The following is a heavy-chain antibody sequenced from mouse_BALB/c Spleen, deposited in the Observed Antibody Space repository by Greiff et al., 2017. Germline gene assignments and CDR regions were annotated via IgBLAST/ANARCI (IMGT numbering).Heavy chain of an antibody. CDR1: GFTFSDYY. V-gene: IGHV5-4*02. CDR3: TRDGNYAMDY. CDR2: ISSGGSYT. J-gene: IGHJ4*01. D-gene: IGHD1-1*02. Sequence: EVQLVESGGGLVKPGGSLKLSCAASGFTFSDYYMYWVRQTPEKRLEWVATISSGGSYTYYPDSVKGRFTISRDNAKNTLYLQMSSLKSEDTAMYYCTRDGNYAMDYWGQGTSVTVSS.